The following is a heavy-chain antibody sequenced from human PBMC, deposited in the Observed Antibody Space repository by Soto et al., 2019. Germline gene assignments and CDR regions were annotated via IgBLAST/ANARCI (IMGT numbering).Heavy chain of an antibody. V-gene: IGHV3-9*01. CDR3: ARDHHRYSGYDYVDY. CDR1: GFTFDYYA. J-gene: IGHJ4*02. CDR2: ISWNSGSI. Sequence: GGSLRLSCAASGFTFDYYAMHWVRQAPGKGLEWVSGISWNSGSIGYADSVKGRFTISRDNAKNSLYLQMNSLRAEDTAVYYCARDHHRYSGYDYVDYWGQGTLVTVSS. D-gene: IGHD5-12*01.